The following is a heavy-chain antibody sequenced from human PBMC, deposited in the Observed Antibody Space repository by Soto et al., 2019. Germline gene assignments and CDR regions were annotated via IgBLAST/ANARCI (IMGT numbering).Heavy chain of an antibody. CDR1: GGSFSGYY. CDR3: ARSRNSSGWYGMDV. CDR2: INHSGST. D-gene: IGHD6-19*01. Sequence: SETLYLTCAVYGGSFSGYYWSWIRQPPGKGLEWIGEINHSGSTNYNPSLKSRFTISVDRSKNQFSLKLSSVTAAATAVYYCARSRNSSGWYGMDVWGQGTTVTVSS. J-gene: IGHJ6*02. V-gene: IGHV4-34*01.